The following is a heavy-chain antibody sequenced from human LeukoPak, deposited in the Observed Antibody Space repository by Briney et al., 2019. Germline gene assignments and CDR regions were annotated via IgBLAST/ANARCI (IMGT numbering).Heavy chain of an antibody. V-gene: IGHV3-15*01. CDR2: IKSKTDGGTT. J-gene: IGHJ5*02. CDR3: TTGSRIKLLWFGDSSPYWFDP. Sequence: GGSLRLSCAASGFTFSNAWMSWVRQAPGKGLEWVGRIKSKTDGGTTDYAAPVKGRFTISRDDSKNTLYLQMNSLKTEDTAVYYCTTGSRIKLLWFGDSSPYWFDPWGQGTLVTVSS. D-gene: IGHD3-10*01. CDR1: GFTFSNAW.